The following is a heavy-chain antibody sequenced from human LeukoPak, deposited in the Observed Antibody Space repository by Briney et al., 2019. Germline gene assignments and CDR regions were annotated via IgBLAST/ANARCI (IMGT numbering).Heavy chain of an antibody. Sequence: ASVKVSCKASGYTFTSYAMHWVRQAPGQRLEWMGWINAGNGNTKYSQKFQGRVTITRDTSASTAYMELSSLRSEDTAVYYCARDRGSGWLFGYWGQGTLVTVSS. D-gene: IGHD6-19*01. CDR2: INAGNGNT. J-gene: IGHJ4*02. CDR1: GYTFTSYA. V-gene: IGHV1-3*01. CDR3: ARDRGSGWLFGY.